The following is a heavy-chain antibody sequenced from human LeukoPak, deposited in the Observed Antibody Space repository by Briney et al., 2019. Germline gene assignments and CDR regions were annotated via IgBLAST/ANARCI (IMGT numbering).Heavy chain of an antibody. J-gene: IGHJ3*02. Sequence: QPGGSLRLSCAASGFTFSSYAMSWVRQAPGKGLEWVSYISSSGSTIYYADSVKGRFTISRDNAKNSLYLQMNSLRAEDTAVYYCARDTFRVRGVIITHAFDIWGQGTMVTVSS. CDR2: ISSSGSTI. V-gene: IGHV3-48*03. D-gene: IGHD3-10*01. CDR3: ARDTFRVRGVIITHAFDI. CDR1: GFTFSSYA.